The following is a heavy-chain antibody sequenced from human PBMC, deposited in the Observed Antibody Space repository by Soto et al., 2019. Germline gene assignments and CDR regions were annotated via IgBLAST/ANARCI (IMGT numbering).Heavy chain of an antibody. Sequence: EVQLVESGGGLVKPGGSLRLSCAASGFTFSSYSMNWVRQAPGKGLEWVSSISSSSSYIYYADSVKGRFTISRDNAKNSLYLQMNSLRAEDTAVYYCARDPVVRGGGWFDPWGQGTLVTVSS. CDR1: GFTFSSYS. J-gene: IGHJ5*02. V-gene: IGHV3-21*01. CDR2: ISSSSSYI. D-gene: IGHD3-10*01. CDR3: ARDPVVRGGGWFDP.